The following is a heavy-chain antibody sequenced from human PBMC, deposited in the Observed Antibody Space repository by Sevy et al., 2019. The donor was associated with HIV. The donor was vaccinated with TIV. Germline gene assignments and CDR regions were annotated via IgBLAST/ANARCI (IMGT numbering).Heavy chain of an antibody. V-gene: IGHV1-69*13. CDR1: GGTFSSYA. Sequence: ASVKVSCKASGGTFSSYAISWVRQAPGQGLEWMAGVIPIFGTANYAQKFQGRVTITADESTSTAYMELSSLRSEDTAVHYCARIQTTMVRGVIAQTWGQGTLVTVSS. J-gene: IGHJ5*02. D-gene: IGHD3-10*01. CDR2: VIPIFGTA. CDR3: ARIQTTMVRGVIAQT.